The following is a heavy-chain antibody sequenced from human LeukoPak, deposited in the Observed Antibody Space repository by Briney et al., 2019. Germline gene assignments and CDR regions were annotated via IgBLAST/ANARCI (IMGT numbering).Heavy chain of an antibody. CDR1: GGSIGTYY. D-gene: IGHD3-22*01. CDR3: ARGNTWLTSI. V-gene: IGHV4-59*08. J-gene: IGHJ4*02. Sequence: PSETLSLTCTVSGGSIGTYYWSWIRQPPGKGLEWIGNIYYSGSTNYNPSLKSRVSISVDTSKNQYSLKLTSVTARDTAFYYCARGNTWLTSIWGQGILVIVSS. CDR2: IYYSGST.